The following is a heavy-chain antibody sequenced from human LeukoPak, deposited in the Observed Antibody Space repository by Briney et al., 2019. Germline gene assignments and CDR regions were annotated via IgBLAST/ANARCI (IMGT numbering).Heavy chain of an antibody. D-gene: IGHD6-13*01. Sequence: GGSLSLSCAASGFTFSSYSMNWVRQAPGKGREWVSSISSSSSYIYYADSVKGRFTISRDNAKNSLYLQMNSLRAEDTAVYYCARFGAAAGTAIDYWGQGTLVTVSS. J-gene: IGHJ4*02. CDR1: GFTFSSYS. CDR3: ARFGAAAGTAIDY. V-gene: IGHV3-21*01. CDR2: ISSSSSYI.